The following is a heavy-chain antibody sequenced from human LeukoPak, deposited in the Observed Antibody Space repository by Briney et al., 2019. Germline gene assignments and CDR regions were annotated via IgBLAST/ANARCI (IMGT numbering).Heavy chain of an antibody. CDR1: GFTFSHYW. D-gene: IGHD1-1*01. CDR2: IDSDGSTT. CDR3: ARGNGAPNWFDS. V-gene: IGHV3-74*01. Sequence: GGSLRLSCVVSGFTFSHYWVHWVRHAPGKGLVWVSRIDSDGSTTTYADSVKGRFTISRDNTKNTVDLQLSSLRTEDTAVYYSARGNGAPNWFDSWGQGTLVTVSS. J-gene: IGHJ5*01.